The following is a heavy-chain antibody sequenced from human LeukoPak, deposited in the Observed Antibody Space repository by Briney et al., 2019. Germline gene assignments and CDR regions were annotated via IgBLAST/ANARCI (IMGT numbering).Heavy chain of an antibody. V-gene: IGHV3-21*01. CDR2: ISSSGSHI. D-gene: IGHD3-16*02. Sequence: GGSLRLSCAASGFTFSTYSMSWVRQAAGKGLAWVSSISSSGSHIYYADSVKGRFTISRDNAKNSLFLQMNSLRAEDTAVYYCARDADGDDYVWGSYRSVPRYFDLWGRGTLVTVSS. CDR3: ARDADGDDYVWGSYRSVPRYFDL. J-gene: IGHJ2*01. CDR1: GFTFSTYS.